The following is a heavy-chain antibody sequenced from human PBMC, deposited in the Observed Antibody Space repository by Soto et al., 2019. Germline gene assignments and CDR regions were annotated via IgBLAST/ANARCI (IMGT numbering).Heavy chain of an antibody. D-gene: IGHD3-16*01. CDR3: ARVEDTYPDFDY. CDR2: MNPNSGNT. V-gene: IGHV1-8*01. Sequence: SVKVSCKACGDTFTSYDINWVRQATGQGLEWMGWMNPNSGNTGYAQKFQGRVTMTRNTSISTAYMELSSLRSEDTAVYYCARVEDTYPDFDYWGQGTLVTVSS. CDR1: GDTFTSYD. J-gene: IGHJ4*02.